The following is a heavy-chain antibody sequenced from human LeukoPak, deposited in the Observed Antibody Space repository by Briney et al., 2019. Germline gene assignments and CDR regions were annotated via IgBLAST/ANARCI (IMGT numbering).Heavy chain of an antibody. V-gene: IGHV4-34*01. CDR3: ARGFYYGSGSYYRPRDYYYMDV. D-gene: IGHD3-10*01. Sequence: PSETLSLTCTVSGGSISSYYWSWIRQPPGKGLEWIGEINHSGSTNYNPSLKSRVTISVDTSKNQFSLKLSSVTAADTAVYYCARGFYYGSGSYYRPRDYYYMDVWGKGTTVTVSS. J-gene: IGHJ6*03. CDR1: GGSISSYY. CDR2: INHSGST.